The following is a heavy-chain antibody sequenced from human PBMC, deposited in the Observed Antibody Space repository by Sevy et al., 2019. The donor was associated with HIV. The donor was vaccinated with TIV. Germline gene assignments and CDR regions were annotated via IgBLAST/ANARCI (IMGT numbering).Heavy chain of an antibody. D-gene: IGHD3-16*01. J-gene: IGHJ5*02. CDR2: IFHTGST. CDR1: GGSINSGDYY. V-gene: IGHV4-31*03. Sequence: SETLSLTCTVSGGSINSGDYYWSWIRQHPEKGLEWIGYIFHTGSTYYNRSFKSRATISVDTSKNQFSLKLSLMTAAEPAGYYCAREGTKGVWFDPWGQGTLVTVSS. CDR3: AREGTKGVWFDP.